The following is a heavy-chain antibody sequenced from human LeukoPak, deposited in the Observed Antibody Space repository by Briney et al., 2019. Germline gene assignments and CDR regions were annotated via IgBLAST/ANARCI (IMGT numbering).Heavy chain of an antibody. CDR3: AKGSRPYDYVWTFDY. J-gene: IGHJ4*02. CDR2: IRYDGSNK. D-gene: IGHD3-16*01. CDR1: GFTFSSYG. Sequence: PGGSLRLSCAASGFTFSSYGMHWVRQAPGKGLEWVAFIRYDGSNKYYADSVKGRFTISRDNSRNTLYLQMNSLRVEDTTIYYCAKGSRPYDYVWTFDYWGQGTLVTVSS. V-gene: IGHV3-30*02.